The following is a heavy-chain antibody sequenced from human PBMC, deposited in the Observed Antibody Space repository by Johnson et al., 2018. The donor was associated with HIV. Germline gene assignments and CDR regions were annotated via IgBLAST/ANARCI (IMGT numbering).Heavy chain of an antibody. CDR2: INYDGTNT. D-gene: IGHD3-22*01. V-gene: IGHV3-74*02. CDR1: GFTVSSNY. CDR3: AIVVIRGDAFDI. Sequence: VQLVESGGGLVQPGGSLRLSCAASGFTVSSNYMSWVRQVPGKGLVWVSRINYDGTNTSYADFVKGRFTISRDNAKNTLFLQMNSLRAEDTAVYYCAIVVIRGDAFDIWGQGTMVTVSS. J-gene: IGHJ3*02.